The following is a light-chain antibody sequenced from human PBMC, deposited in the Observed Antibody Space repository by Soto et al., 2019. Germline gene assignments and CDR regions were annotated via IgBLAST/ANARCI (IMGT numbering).Light chain of an antibody. CDR2: DTS. Sequence: EIVLTQSPATLSLSPGEAATLSCRASQSVDSYLGWYQQKPGQAPRLLIYDTSNRATGVPARFSGSGSGTDFTLTISGLEPEDFAVYYCQQRSNWPLTFGGGTKVEIK. J-gene: IGKJ4*01. CDR3: QQRSNWPLT. V-gene: IGKV3-11*01. CDR1: QSVDSY.